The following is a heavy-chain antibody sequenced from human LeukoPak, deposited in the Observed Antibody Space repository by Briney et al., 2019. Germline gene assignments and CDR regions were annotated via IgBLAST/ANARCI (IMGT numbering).Heavy chain of an antibody. CDR1: GYSFTSYW. V-gene: IGHV5-10-1*01. D-gene: IGHD2-15*01. CDR3: ARSAIYCSGGSCYYFDY. Sequence: GESLKISCKGSGYSFTSYWISWVRQMPGKGLEWMGRIDPSDSYTNYSPSFQGHVTISADKSISTAYLQWSSLKASDTAMYYCARSAIYCSGGSCYYFDYWGQGTLVTVSS. CDR2: IDPSDSYT. J-gene: IGHJ4*02.